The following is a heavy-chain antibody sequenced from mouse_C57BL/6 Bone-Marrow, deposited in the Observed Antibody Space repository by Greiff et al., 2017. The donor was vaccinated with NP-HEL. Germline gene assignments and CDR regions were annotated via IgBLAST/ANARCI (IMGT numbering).Heavy chain of an antibody. J-gene: IGHJ1*03. CDR1: GYTFTDYN. CDR3: ARKKRKRGYWNFEV. Sequence: EVQLQESGPELVKPGASVKMSCKASGYTFTDYNMHWVKQSHGKSLEWIGYINPNNGGTSYNQKFKGKATLTVNKSSSTAYMELRSLTSEDSAVYYWARKKRKRGYWNFEVWGTGTTVTVSS. CDR2: INPNNGGT. V-gene: IGHV1-22*01.